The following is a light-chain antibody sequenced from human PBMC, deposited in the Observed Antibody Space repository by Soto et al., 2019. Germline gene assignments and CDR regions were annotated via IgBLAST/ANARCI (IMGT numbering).Light chain of an antibody. V-gene: IGKV3-20*01. CDR2: GAS. CDR3: QQYGSSLRT. CDR1: ENVRTF. Sequence: EVVLTQSPATLSLSPGERATLSCRASENVRTFVDWYQQKPGQAPRLLIYGASNRATGIPDRFSGSGSGTDFTLTISRLEPEDFAVYYCQQYGSSLRTFGQGTKVEIK. J-gene: IGKJ1*01.